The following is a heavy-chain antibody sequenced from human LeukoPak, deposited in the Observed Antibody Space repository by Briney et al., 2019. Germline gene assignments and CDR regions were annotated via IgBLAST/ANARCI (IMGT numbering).Heavy chain of an antibody. CDR3: AKVGYNTPGYYYMDV. CDR2: IYYSGST. D-gene: IGHD5-24*01. J-gene: IGHJ6*03. Sequence: SETLSLTCTVSGGSISSYYWSWIRQPPGKGLEWIGYIYYSGSTNYNPSLKSRVTISVDTSKNQFSLKLSSVTAADTAVYYCAKVGYNTPGYYYMDVWGKGTTVTVS. CDR1: GGSISSYY. V-gene: IGHV4-59*01.